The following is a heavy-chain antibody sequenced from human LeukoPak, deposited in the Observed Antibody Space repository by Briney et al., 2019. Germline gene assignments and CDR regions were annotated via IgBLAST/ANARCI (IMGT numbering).Heavy chain of an antibody. Sequence: GGSLRLSCAASGFTFSGSAMHWVRQASGKGLEWVGRIRSKANNYATAYAASVKGRFTISRDDSKNTAYLQMNSLKTEDTAVYYCSRLIVGATTLDYWGQGTLVTVSS. CDR2: IRSKANNYAT. CDR3: SRLIVGATTLDY. J-gene: IGHJ4*02. D-gene: IGHD1-26*01. CDR1: GFTFSGSA. V-gene: IGHV3-73*01.